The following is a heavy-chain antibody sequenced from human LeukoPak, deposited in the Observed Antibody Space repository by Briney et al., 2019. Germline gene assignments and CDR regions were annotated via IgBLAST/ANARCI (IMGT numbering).Heavy chain of an antibody. V-gene: IGHV3-21*01. CDR3: ARENSPYYYDSSGYYPWFDI. J-gene: IGHJ3*02. D-gene: IGHD3-22*01. CDR2: IISSSSYI. Sequence: KSGGSLRLSCAASGFTFSSYSMNWVRQAPGKGLEWVSSIISSSSYIYYADSVKGRFTISRDNAKNSLYLQMNSLRAEDTAVYYCARENSPYYYDSSGYYPWFDIWGQGTMVTVSS. CDR1: GFTFSSYS.